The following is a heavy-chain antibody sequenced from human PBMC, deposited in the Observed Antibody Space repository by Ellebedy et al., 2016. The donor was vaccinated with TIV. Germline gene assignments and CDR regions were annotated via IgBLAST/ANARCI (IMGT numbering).Heavy chain of an antibody. D-gene: IGHD3-10*01. CDR1: GYTFTDYY. J-gene: IGHJ4*02. CDR3: ARDTRRGQGVFDY. V-gene: IGHV1-2*02. CDR2: IKPNSGGT. Sequence: AASVKVSCKASGYTFTDYYVHWLRQAPGQGLEWMGWIKPNSGGTNYAQKFQGRVTVTRDTSISTVYMELSSLRSDDTAVYYCARDTRRGQGVFDYWGQGTLVTVSS.